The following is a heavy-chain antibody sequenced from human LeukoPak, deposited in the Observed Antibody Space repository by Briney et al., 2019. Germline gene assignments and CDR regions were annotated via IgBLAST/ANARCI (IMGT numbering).Heavy chain of an antibody. J-gene: IGHJ4*01. D-gene: IGHD3-22*01. CDR1: GFTFSNHW. V-gene: IGHV3-74*01. CDR2: IDGSGSSI. Sequence: GGSLRLSCAASGFTFSNHWMHWVRQVPGKGLVWVARIDGSGSSISHADFVKGRFSISRGNAKSTLYLQMNSQRAEDTAVYYCARGPGSSGGAYVGDYWGHGTLVTVSS. CDR3: ARGPGSSGGAYVGDY.